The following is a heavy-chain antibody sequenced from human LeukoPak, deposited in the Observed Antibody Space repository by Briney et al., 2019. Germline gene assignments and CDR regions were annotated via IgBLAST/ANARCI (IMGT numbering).Heavy chain of an antibody. D-gene: IGHD6-13*01. Sequence: GGSLRLSCAASGFTVSNNYMRWVRQAPGKGLEWVANIKQDGSEKYYVDSVKGRFTISRDNAKNSLYLQMNSLGAEDTAVYYCATSRTFDYWGQGTLVTVSS. V-gene: IGHV3-7*01. CDR1: GFTVSNNY. CDR2: IKQDGSEK. J-gene: IGHJ4*02. CDR3: ATSRTFDY.